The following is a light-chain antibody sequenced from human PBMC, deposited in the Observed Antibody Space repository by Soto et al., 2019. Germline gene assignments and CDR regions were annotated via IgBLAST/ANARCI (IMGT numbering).Light chain of an antibody. CDR2: EVS. CDR1: SSDVGPYNY. J-gene: IGLJ3*02. V-gene: IGLV2-14*01. Sequence: QSVLTQPASVSGSPGQSITISCTGTSSDVGPYNYVSWYQQHPGNAPKLIIYEVSNRPSGVSNRFTGSKSGNTASLTISGLQAEDEADYYCMSFTTINTWVFGGGTKLTVL. CDR3: MSFTTINTWV.